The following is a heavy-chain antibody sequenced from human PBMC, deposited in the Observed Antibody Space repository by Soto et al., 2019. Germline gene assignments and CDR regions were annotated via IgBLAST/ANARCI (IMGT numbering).Heavy chain of an antibody. J-gene: IGHJ4*02. CDR2: IYYSGST. V-gene: IGHV4-59*01. CDR3: ARVKRIYFDSSGYYYGPEYYFDY. Sequence: SETLTLTCTVSGGSISSYYWSWIRQPPGKGLEWIGYIYYSGSTNYNPSLKSRVTISVDTSKNQFSLKLSSVTAADTAVYYCARVKRIYFDSSGYYYGPEYYFDYWGQETLVTVPS. CDR1: GGSISSYY. D-gene: IGHD3-22*01.